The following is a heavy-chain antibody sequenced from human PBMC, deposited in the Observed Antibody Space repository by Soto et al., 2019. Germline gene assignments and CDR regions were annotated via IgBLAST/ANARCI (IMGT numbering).Heavy chain of an antibody. CDR3: ARVLFGRGNWFDP. D-gene: IGHD3-3*01. Sequence: QVQLQESGPGLVKPSETLSLTCTVSGGSISSYYWSWIRQPPGKGLEWIGYIYYSGSTNYNPSLKSRVTISVDTSKNQFPLKLSSVTAADTAVDYCARVLFGRGNWFDPWGQGTLVTVSS. V-gene: IGHV4-59*01. CDR2: IYYSGST. J-gene: IGHJ5*02. CDR1: GGSISSYY.